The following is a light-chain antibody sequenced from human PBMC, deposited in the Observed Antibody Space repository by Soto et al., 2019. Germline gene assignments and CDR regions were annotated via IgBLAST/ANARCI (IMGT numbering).Light chain of an antibody. J-gene: IGKJ3*01. CDR1: QGISSY. Sequence: DIQLTQSPSFLSASVGDRVTVTCRASQGISSYLGWYQQKPGKAPKLLIYAASTLESGVPSRFSGSGSGTEFTLTISSLQPEDFATYYCQQLNSYPLTFGPGTKVDIK. CDR2: AAS. V-gene: IGKV1-9*01. CDR3: QQLNSYPLT.